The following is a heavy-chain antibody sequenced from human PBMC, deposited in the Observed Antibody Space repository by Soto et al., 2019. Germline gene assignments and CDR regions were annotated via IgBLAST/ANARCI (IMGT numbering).Heavy chain of an antibody. V-gene: IGHV4-34*01. D-gene: IGHD5-12*01. Sequence: QVQLQQWGAGLLKPSETLSLNCAVNGGSLSGYYWSWIRQPPGEGLEWIGEIKDGGYTNYSPSLKSRGTISSDTSNNPFALRLNSVTAADAGVYYCARGQEGVVATHWDQGALVTVSS. J-gene: IGHJ4*02. CDR3: ARGQEGVVATH. CDR1: GGSLSGYY. CDR2: IKDGGYT.